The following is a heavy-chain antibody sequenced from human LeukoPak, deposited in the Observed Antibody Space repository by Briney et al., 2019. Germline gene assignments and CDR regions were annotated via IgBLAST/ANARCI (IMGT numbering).Heavy chain of an antibody. D-gene: IGHD3-10*01. CDR1: GGSFSIYY. Sequence: SETLSLTCTVSGGSFSIYYWSWIRQPAGKGLEWIGHIYTSGSTNYNPSLKSRVTISVDTSKNQFSLKLSSMTAADTAVYYCARGALLWFGDRMEYYFDYWGQGTLLTVSS. V-gene: IGHV4-4*07. CDR3: ARGALLWFGDRMEYYFDY. J-gene: IGHJ4*02. CDR2: IYTSGST.